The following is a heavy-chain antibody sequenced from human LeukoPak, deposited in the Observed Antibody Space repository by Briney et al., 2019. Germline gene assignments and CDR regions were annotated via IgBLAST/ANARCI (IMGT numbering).Heavy chain of an antibody. CDR3: AKVGSSSQASPLY. Sequence: GGSLRRSCAASGFTFSSYAMSWVCQAPGKGLDWVSAISGSGGSTYYADSLKGRFTISRDNSKNTLYLQMNSLRAEDTAVYYCAKVGSSSQASPLYWGQGTLVTVSS. D-gene: IGHD6-13*01. CDR1: GFTFSSYA. J-gene: IGHJ4*02. CDR2: ISGSGGST. V-gene: IGHV3-23*01.